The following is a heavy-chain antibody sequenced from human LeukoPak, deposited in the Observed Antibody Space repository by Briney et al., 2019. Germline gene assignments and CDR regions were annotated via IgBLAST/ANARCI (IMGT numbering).Heavy chain of an antibody. D-gene: IGHD3-3*01. V-gene: IGHV3-7*01. CDR3: ATDIGWRTSGYYLYYFES. CDR1: GFILSGYF. J-gene: IGHJ4*02. CDR2: IKHDGSEE. Sequence: PGGSLRLSCAASGFILSGYFMSWVRQAPGKGLEWVASIKHDGSEEYYVDSVRGRFTISRDNTKSSLYLQMNSLRAEDTAVYYCATDIGWRTSGYYLYYFESWGQGTLVTVSS.